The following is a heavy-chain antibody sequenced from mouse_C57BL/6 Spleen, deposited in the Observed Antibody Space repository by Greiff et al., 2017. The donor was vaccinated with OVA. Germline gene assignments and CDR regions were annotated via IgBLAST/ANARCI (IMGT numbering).Heavy chain of an antibody. V-gene: IGHV1-53*01. CDR3: ARNEIYYDYDWYFDV. J-gene: IGHJ1*03. D-gene: IGHD2-4*01. Sequence: QVQLQQPGTELVKPGASVKLSCKASGYTFTSYWMHWVKQRPGQGLEWIGNINPSNGGTNYNEKFKSKATLPVDKSYSTAYMQLSSLTSEDSAVYYGARNEIYYDYDWYFDVWGTGTTVTVSS. CDR1: GYTFTSYW. CDR2: INPSNGGT.